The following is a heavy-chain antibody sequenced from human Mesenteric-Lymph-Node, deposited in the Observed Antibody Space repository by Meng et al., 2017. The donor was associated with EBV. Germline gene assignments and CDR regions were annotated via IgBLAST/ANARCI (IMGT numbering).Heavy chain of an antibody. CDR2: ISWNDDK. CDR1: GLSRSPRGVG. Sequence: ESTPTLAKSTHHLTRALTFSGLSRSPRGVGVGWSRPPPGQALEWLALISWNDDKRYSPSLNSRLTITKDTSKNQVVLTMTNMDPVDTGTYYCAYLLYAIIRSWGQGNLVTVSS. J-gene: IGHJ5*02. V-gene: IGHV2-5*01. D-gene: IGHD5/OR15-5a*01. CDR3: AYLLYAIIRS.